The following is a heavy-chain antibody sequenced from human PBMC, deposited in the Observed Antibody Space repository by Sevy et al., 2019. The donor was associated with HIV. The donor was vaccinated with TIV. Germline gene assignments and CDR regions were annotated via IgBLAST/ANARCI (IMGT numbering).Heavy chain of an antibody. D-gene: IGHD6-19*01. V-gene: IGHV1-46*01. J-gene: IGHJ2*01. CDR2: TNPSSGST. Sequence: ASVKVSCKASRYRFTSYYMHWVRQAPGQGLEWMGITNPSSGSTTYAQKLQGRVTMTRDTSTNTVYMELSSLRSEDTAVYYCAREGISVSGLTGYFDLWGHGTLVTVSS. CDR1: RYRFTSYY. CDR3: AREGISVSGLTGYFDL.